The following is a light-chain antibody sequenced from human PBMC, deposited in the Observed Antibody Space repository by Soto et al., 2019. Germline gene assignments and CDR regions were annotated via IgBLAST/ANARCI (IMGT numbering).Light chain of an antibody. CDR2: LGF. CDR1: QRLLHSNGNIF. V-gene: IGKV2-28*01. CDR3: MQALQTPYT. Sequence: EIVMTQSPPSLTVTPGEPASISCSSSQRLLHSNGNIFLDWYLQKPGQSPQLLIYLGFNRASGVPDRVSGSGAGTDFTLKNSRMEAEDAGVYYCMQALQTPYTFGQGTKLEIK. J-gene: IGKJ2*01.